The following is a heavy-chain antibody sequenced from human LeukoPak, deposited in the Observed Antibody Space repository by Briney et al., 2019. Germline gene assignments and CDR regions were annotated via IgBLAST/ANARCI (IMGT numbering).Heavy chain of an antibody. D-gene: IGHD4-17*01. J-gene: IGHJ2*01. CDR1: GFTFSSYS. CDR3: ARGGTVTTGPWYFDL. CDR2: ISSSSSYI. V-gene: IGHV3-21*01. Sequence: GGSLRLPCAASGFTFSSYSMNWVRQAPGKGLEWVSSISSSSSYIYYADSVKGRFTISRDNAKNSLYLQMNSLRAEDTAVYYCARGGTVTTGPWYFDLWGRGTLVTVSS.